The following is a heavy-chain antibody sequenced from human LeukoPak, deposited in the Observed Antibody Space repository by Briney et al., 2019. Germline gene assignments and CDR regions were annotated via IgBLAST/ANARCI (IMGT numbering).Heavy chain of an antibody. CDR1: GYNFNTYW. D-gene: IGHD1-26*01. CDR3: ARVLYSGSYVGPMDV. V-gene: IGHV3-23*01. J-gene: IGHJ6*02. CDR2: FSGGGVST. Sequence: GESLKISCKGSGYNFNTYWVAWVRQLPGKGLEWVSAFSGGGVSTYYADSVKGRFTISRDNSKNTLYLQMNSLRAEDTAVYYCARVLYSGSYVGPMDVWGQGTTVTVSS.